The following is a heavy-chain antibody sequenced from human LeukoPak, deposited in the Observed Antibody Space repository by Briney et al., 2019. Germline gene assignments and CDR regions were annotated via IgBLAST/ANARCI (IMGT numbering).Heavy chain of an antibody. CDR3: ASGLTSIHVDTPYAFDY. CDR2: INPNSGGT. J-gene: IGHJ4*02. V-gene: IGHV1-2*06. CDR1: GYTFTGYY. D-gene: IGHD5-18*01. Sequence: GASVRVSCKASGYTFTGYYMHWVRQAPGQGLEWKGRINPNSGGTNYAQKFQGRVTITADESTSTAYMELSSLRSEDTAVYYCASGLTSIHVDTPYAFDYWGQGTLVTVSS.